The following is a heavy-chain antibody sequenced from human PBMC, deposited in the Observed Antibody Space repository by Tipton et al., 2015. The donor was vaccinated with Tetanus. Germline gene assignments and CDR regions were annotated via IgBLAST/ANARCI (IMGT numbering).Heavy chain of an antibody. V-gene: IGHV4-59*01. CDR2: IYYSGST. D-gene: IGHD2-15*01. CDR1: GGSFSGYY. Sequence: TLSLTCAVYGGSFSGYYWSWIRQPPGKGLEWIGYIYYSGSTKYNPSLKSRVTISVDTSKNQFSLKLSSVTAADTAVYYCARVTLVCSGGSCYPGYFDYWGQGTLVTVSS. J-gene: IGHJ4*02. CDR3: ARVTLVCSGGSCYPGYFDY.